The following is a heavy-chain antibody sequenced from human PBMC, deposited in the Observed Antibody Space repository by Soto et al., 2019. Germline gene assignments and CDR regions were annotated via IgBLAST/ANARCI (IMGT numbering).Heavy chain of an antibody. J-gene: IGHJ4*02. V-gene: IGHV3-7*04. CDR3: VRVSSGYD. CDR1: EVIFSSYW. D-gene: IGHD5-12*01. Sequence: EVQLVVSGGGLVQPGGSLRLSCAASEVIFSSYWMTWVRQAPGKGLEWVANINQDGSEKYYMDSVKGRFSISRDNAKNSLYLQMNSLRAEDTAVYYCVRVSSGYDWGQGTRVTVSS. CDR2: INQDGSEK.